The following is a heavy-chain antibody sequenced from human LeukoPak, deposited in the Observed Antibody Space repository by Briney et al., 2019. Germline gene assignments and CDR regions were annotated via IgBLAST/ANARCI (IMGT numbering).Heavy chain of an antibody. Sequence: SETLSLTCTVSGGSINSYYWSWIRQPPGKGLEWIGCIFYSGSTTYNPSLKSRVTISVDTSKNQFSLKLSSVTAADTAVYYCARHPSRGVAGTGFDLRGQGTMVTVSS. V-gene: IGHV4-59*08. D-gene: IGHD6-19*01. J-gene: IGHJ3*01. CDR2: IFYSGST. CDR3: ARHPSRGVAGTGFDL. CDR1: GGSINSYY.